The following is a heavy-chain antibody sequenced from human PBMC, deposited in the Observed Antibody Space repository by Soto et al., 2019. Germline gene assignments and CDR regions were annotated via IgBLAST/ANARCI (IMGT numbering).Heavy chain of an antibody. CDR2: IYYSGST. CDR1: GGSTSSYY. CDR3: ARVSGYDSSGYYSDY. J-gene: IGHJ4*02. D-gene: IGHD3-22*01. V-gene: IGHV4-59*01. Sequence: PSETLSLTCTVSGGSTSSYYWSWVRQPPGKGLEWIGYIYYSGSTNYHPSLKSRVTISVDTSKNQFSLKLSSVTAADTAVYYCARVSGYDSSGYYSDYWGQGTLVTVSS.